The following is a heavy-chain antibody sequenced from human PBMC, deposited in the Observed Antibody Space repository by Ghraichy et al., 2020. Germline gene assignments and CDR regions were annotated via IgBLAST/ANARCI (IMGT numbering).Heavy chain of an antibody. CDR1: GFTFSNSA. CDR2: ISEGGGHT. V-gene: IGHV3-23*01. CDR3: ATYKQWGYGSDY. J-gene: IGHJ4*02. D-gene: IGHD6-19*01. Sequence: GGSLRLSCAASGFTFSNSAMIWVRQTPEKGLEWVSTISEGGGHTYYADSVKGRFTISRDDSKNTLYLQLNSLRVEDTAVYYCATYKQWGYGSDYWGQGTLVTVSS.